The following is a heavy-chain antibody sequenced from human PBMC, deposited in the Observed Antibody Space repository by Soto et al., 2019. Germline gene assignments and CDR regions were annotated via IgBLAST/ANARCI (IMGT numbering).Heavy chain of an antibody. CDR2: ISGSGGST. D-gene: IGHD2-15*01. CDR1: GFTFSSYA. Sequence: EVQLLESGGGLVQPGGSLRLSCAASGFTFSSYAMSWVRQAPGKGLEWVSAISGSGGSTYYADSVKGRFTISRDNSKNTLYLQMNSLRAEYTAVYYCAKGSGYCSGGSCYGGMGWFDPWGQGTLVTVSS. CDR3: AKGSGYCSGGSCYGGMGWFDP. V-gene: IGHV3-23*01. J-gene: IGHJ5*02.